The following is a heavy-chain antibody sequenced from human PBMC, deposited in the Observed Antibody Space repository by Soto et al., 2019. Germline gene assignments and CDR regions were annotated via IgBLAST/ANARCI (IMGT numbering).Heavy chain of an antibody. J-gene: IGHJ5*02. CDR3: VSGGIAGHWFDP. CDR1: RAFINSGGFY. D-gene: IGHD2-15*01. Sequence: SETLSLTCSVSRAFINSGGFYYSWIRQPPGKGLEWLGYIFHSGSTLYNPSLRGRLTLSADTSRNQLSLYLTSVTAADTAVYYLVSGGIAGHWFDPWGQGTLVNVS. CDR2: IFHSGST. V-gene: IGHV4-31*03.